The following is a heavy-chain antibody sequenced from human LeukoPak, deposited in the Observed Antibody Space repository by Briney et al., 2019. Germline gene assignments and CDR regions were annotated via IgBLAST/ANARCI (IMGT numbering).Heavy chain of an antibody. CDR2: IYHSGST. CDR1: GYPISSGCY. J-gene: IGHJ4*02. D-gene: IGHD3-16*02. CDR3: ARVGYVWGSYRYTFDY. Sequence: SETLSLTCAVSGYPISSGCYWGWIRQPPGKGLEWIGSIYHSGSTYYNPSLKSRVTISVDTSKNQFSLKLSSVTAADTAVYYCARVGYVWGSYRYTFDYWGQGTLVTVSS. V-gene: IGHV4-38-2*01.